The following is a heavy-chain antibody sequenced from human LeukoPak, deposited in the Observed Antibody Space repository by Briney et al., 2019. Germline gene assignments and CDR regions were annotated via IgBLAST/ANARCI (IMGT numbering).Heavy chain of an antibody. CDR2: IYTSGST. D-gene: IGHD4-23*01. J-gene: IGHJ3*02. Sequence: SETLSLTCTVSGGSISSYYWSWIRQPPGKGLEWIGYIYTSGSTNYNPSLKSRVTRSVDTSKNQFSLKLSAVTAADTAVYYCARGRLRWSILNAFDIWGQGTMVTVSS. CDR1: GGSISSYY. V-gene: IGHV4-4*09. CDR3: ARGRLRWSILNAFDI.